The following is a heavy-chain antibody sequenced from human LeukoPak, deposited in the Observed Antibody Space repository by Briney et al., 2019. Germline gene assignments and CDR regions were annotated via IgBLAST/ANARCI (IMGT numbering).Heavy chain of an antibody. V-gene: IGHV4-59*01. CDR2: IYYSGST. D-gene: IGHD3-10*01. CDR3: ARILHFSGLLWFGELNWFDP. Sequence: SETLSLTCAVYGGCFSGYYWSWIRQPPGKGLEWIAYIYYSGSTNYNPSLKSRVTISVDTSKNQFSLKLSSVTAADTAVYYCARILHFSGLLWFGELNWFDPWGQGTLVTVSS. CDR1: GGCFSGYY. J-gene: IGHJ5*02.